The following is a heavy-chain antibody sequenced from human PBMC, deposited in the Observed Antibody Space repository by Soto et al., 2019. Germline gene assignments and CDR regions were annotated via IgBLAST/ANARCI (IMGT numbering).Heavy chain of an antibody. J-gene: IGHJ4*02. D-gene: IGHD2-21*01. CDR1: GGTFSSYA. CDR2: IIPIFGTA. Sequence: SCKASGGTFSSYAISWVRQAPGQGLEWMGGIIPIFGTANYAQKFQGRVTITADASTSTAYMELSSLRSEDTAVYYCARGPFPRDGYKRLVGVHLDYWGQGTLVTVSS. V-gene: IGHV1-69*01. CDR3: ARGPFPRDGYKRLVGVHLDY.